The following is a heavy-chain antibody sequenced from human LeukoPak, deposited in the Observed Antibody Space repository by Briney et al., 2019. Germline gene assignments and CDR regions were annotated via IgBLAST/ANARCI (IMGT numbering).Heavy chain of an antibody. V-gene: IGHV4-4*02. D-gene: IGHD3-10*01. CDR1: LDSTTSNF. CDR3: AREILGGFTPGAY. Sequence: PSETVSLTCTVSLDSTTSNFWSWVRQPPGKGLEWIGEVHRSGSPNYNPSLQSRVTISIDRSRNQIALELSSVTAADTAVYYCAREILGGFTPGAYWGQGTLGSVSS. CDR2: VHRSGSP. J-gene: IGHJ4*02.